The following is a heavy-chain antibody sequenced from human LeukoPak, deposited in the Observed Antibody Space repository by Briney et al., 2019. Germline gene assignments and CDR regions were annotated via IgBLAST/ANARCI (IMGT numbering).Heavy chain of an antibody. D-gene: IGHD6-19*01. CDR3: ARSGWYRHYFDY. CDR2: MNPNSGNT. J-gene: IGHJ4*02. V-gene: IGHV1-8*01. CDR1: GYTFTSYD. Sequence: ASVKVSCKASGYTFTSYDINWVRQATGQGLEWMGWMNPNSGNTGYAQKFQGRVTMTRNTSISTAYMELSSLRSEDTAVYYCARSGWYRHYFDYWGQGTLVTVSS.